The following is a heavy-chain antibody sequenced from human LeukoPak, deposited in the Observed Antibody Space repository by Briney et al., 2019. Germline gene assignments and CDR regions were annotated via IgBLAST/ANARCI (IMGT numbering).Heavy chain of an antibody. Sequence: GGSLRLSCAASGFTFNHFWMSWIRQAPGKGLEWVAYIKKTGSETYYVDSVKGRFTITRDNTRNSLFLQMYSLRAEDTAVYFCAREDGYCSGGNCYSYFDSWGREPWSPSPQ. V-gene: IGHV3-7*01. J-gene: IGHJ4*02. CDR3: AREDGYCSGGNCYSYFDS. D-gene: IGHD2-15*01. CDR2: IKKTGSET. CDR1: GFTFNHFW.